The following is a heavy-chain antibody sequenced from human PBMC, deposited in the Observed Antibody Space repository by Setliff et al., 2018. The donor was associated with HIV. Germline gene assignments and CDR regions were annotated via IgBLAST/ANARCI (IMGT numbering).Heavy chain of an antibody. Sequence: GESLKISCKGSGYGFSNYWLAWVRQTPGKGLEWMGIIYPGDSDTRYSPSFQGQVTFSADKSINTAYLQWGSLKASDTGIYFCARQTSRYVTLSPPDYWGQGTLVTVSS. V-gene: IGHV5-51*01. CDR3: ARQTSRYVTLSPPDY. CDR1: GYGFSNYW. J-gene: IGHJ4*02. D-gene: IGHD3-9*01. CDR2: IYPGDSDT.